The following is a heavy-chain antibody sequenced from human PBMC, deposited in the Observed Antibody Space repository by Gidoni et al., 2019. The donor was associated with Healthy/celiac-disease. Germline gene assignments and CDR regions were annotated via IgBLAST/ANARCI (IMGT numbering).Heavy chain of an antibody. CDR2: TYYRSKWYN. CDR3: ARARSTYYYDSSGYYHEAFDAFDI. J-gene: IGHJ3*02. CDR1: GDSVSSNSAA. Sequence: QVQLQQSGPGLVKPSQTLSLTCAISGDSVSSNSAAWNWIRQSPSRGLEWLGRTYYRSKWYNDYAVSVKSRITINPDTSKNQFSLQLNSVTPEDTAVYYCARARSTYYYDSSGYYHEAFDAFDIWGQGTMVTVSS. D-gene: IGHD3-22*01. V-gene: IGHV6-1*01.